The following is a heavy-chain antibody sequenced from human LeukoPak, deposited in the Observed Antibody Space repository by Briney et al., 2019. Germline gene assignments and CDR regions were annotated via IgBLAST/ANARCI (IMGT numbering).Heavy chain of an antibody. CDR1: GYTFTSYD. CDR2: MNPNSGNT. CDR3: AMAVDILTGYYPYYYYGMDV. Sequence: ASVKVSCKASGYTFTSYDINWVRQATGQGLEWMGWMNPNSGNTGYAQKFQGRVTMTRNTSISTAYMELSSLRSEDTAVYYCAMAVDILTGYYPYYYYGMDVWGQGTTVTASS. D-gene: IGHD3-9*01. V-gene: IGHV1-8*01. J-gene: IGHJ6*02.